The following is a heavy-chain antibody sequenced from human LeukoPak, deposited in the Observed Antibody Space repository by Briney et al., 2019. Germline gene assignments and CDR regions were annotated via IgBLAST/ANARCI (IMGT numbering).Heavy chain of an antibody. D-gene: IGHD1-1*01. Sequence: PSDPLSLTCTLSGRSLSRYYWIWIRQPTGKGLECIGYICYSGSTNYNPSLKSRVTISVDTSKTQFSLKLNSVTAADTAVYYCARDPRGGTSRDNWFGPWGQGTLVTVSS. CDR2: ICYSGST. CDR1: GRSLSRYY. CDR3: ARDPRGGTSRDNWFGP. V-gene: IGHV4-59*01. J-gene: IGHJ5*02.